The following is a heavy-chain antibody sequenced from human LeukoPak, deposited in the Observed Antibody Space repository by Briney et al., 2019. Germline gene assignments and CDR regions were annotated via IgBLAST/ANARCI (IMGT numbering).Heavy chain of an antibody. Sequence: ASVKVSCKASGYTFTSYGISWVRQAPGQGLEWMGCISAYNGNTNYAQKLQGRVTMTTDTSTSTAYMELRSLRSDDTAVYYCARVSVYCSGGSCYSSYGMDVWGQGTTVTVSS. V-gene: IGHV1-18*01. D-gene: IGHD2-15*01. CDR2: ISAYNGNT. CDR3: ARVSVYCSGGSCYSSYGMDV. J-gene: IGHJ6*02. CDR1: GYTFTSYG.